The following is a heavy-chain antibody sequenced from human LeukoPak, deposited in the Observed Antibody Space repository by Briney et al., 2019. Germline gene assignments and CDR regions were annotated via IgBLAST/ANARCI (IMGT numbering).Heavy chain of an antibody. CDR1: GFIFSSDA. V-gene: IGHV3-23*01. Sequence: GGSLRLSCAASGFIFSSDAMSWVRQARGQGLEWVSTISGGGDYTFYADSVKGRFTVSRDNSKNTLFVQMNSLRADDKAVYYCVKVGSNYGDPKDYWGQGTLVSVTS. J-gene: IGHJ4*02. CDR3: VKVGSNYGDPKDY. D-gene: IGHD4-17*01. CDR2: ISGGGDYT.